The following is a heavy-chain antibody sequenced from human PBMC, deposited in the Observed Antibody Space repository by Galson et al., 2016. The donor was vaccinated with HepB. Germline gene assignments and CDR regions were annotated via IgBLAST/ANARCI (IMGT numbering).Heavy chain of an antibody. CDR1: GGSISGSTYY. V-gene: IGHV4-39*01. CDR3: ARYPDF. Sequence: SETLSLTCTVSGGSISGSTYYWGWIRQPPGKGLELIGSIYYTGATYSNPSLKSQVTISVDTSKNQLSLNLRSVTAADTAVYYCARYPDFWGQGTLVTVSS. J-gene: IGHJ4*02. CDR2: IYYTGAT.